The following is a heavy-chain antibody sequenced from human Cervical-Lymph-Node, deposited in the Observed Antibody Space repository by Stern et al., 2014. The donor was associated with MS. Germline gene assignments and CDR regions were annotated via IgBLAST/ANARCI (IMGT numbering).Heavy chain of an antibody. Sequence: EDQLVESGAELKEPGESLKISCKTSGYNFINYWIAWVRQVPGKGLEWIGIIYPGDSDIRYSPSFQGHVTMSVDKSKTTAYLQWKSLKASDTAVYYCARWSVACDYWGQGALITVSS. J-gene: IGHJ4*02. CDR2: IYPGDSDI. CDR3: ARWSVACDY. CDR1: GYNFINYW. V-gene: IGHV5-51*03. D-gene: IGHD2-21*01.